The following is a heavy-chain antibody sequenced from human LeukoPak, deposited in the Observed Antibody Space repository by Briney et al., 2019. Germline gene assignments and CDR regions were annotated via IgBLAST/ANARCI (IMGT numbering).Heavy chain of an antibody. Sequence: PSETLYLTCTVSGGSISSSNFYWGWIRQPPGKGLEWIGSIYYGGSTYYNPSLKSRVTISVVTSKNQFSLKLSSVTAADTAVYYWARQFANATEGFDIWGQGTMVTVSS. D-gene: IGHD2-15*01. CDR3: ARQFANATEGFDI. CDR2: IYYGGST. J-gene: IGHJ3*02. CDR1: GGSISSSNFY. V-gene: IGHV4-39*01.